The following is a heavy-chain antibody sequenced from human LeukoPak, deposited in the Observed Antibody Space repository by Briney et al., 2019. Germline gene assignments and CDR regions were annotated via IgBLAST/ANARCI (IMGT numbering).Heavy chain of an antibody. CDR3: ARNPLGELSLFPGY. CDR2: IWYDGSNK. CDR1: GFTFTNYG. V-gene: IGHV3-33*08. Sequence: PGTSLRLSCEASGFTFTNYGMHWVRQAPGKGLEWVAVIWYDGSNKYYADSVKGRFTISRDNSKNTLYLQMNSLRAEDTAVYYCARNPLGELSLFPGYWGQGTLVTVSS. J-gene: IGHJ4*02. D-gene: IGHD3-16*02.